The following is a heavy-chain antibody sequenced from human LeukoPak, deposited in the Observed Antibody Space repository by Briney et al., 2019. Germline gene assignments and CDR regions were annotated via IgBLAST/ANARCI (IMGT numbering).Heavy chain of an antibody. Sequence: SQTLSLTCAVSGGSISSGGYSWSWIRQPPGKGLEWIGEINHSGSTNYNPSLKSRVTISVDTSKNQFSLKLSSVTAADTAVYHCARGRRSPYYYGSGSYYRHWGQGTLVTVSS. CDR1: GGSISSGGYS. CDR2: INHSGST. J-gene: IGHJ4*02. D-gene: IGHD3-10*01. V-gene: IGHV4-30-2*01. CDR3: ARGRRSPYYYGSGSYYRH.